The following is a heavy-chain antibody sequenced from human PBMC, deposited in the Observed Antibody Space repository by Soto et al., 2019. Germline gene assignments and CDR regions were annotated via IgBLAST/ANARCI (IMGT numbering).Heavy chain of an antibody. D-gene: IGHD2-15*01. Sequence: LRLSCAASGFIFSNYNMNWVRQAPGKGLEWVSYISSSSSYIYYADPVKGRFTISRDNAKNSLYLQMNSLRAEDTALYYCARSGYCSGSSCYSDYWGLGTLVTVSS. CDR3: ARSGYCSGSSCYSDY. CDR1: GFIFSNYN. CDR2: ISSSSSYI. J-gene: IGHJ4*02. V-gene: IGHV3-21*01.